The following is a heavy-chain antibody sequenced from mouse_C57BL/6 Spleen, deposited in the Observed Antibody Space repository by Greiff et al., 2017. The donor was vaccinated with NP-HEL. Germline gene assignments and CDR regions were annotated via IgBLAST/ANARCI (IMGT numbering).Heavy chain of an antibody. J-gene: IGHJ4*01. CDR2: IYPGDGDT. V-gene: IGHV1-82*01. CDR3: ARETGTWSMDY. Sequence: QVQLQQSGPELVKPGASVKISCKASGYAFSSSWMNWVKQRPGKGLEWIGRIYPGDGDTNYNGKFKGKATLTADKSSSTAYMQLSSLTSEDSAVYFCARETGTWSMDYWGQGTSVTVSS. CDR1: GYAFSSSW. D-gene: IGHD4-1*01.